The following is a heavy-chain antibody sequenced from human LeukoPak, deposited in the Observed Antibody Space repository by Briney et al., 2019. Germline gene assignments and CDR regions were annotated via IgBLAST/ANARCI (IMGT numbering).Heavy chain of an antibody. CDR1: GFSFGAFW. CDR3: AKGPRPRWEVTLDY. Sequence: GGSLRLSCAASGFSFGAFWMSWVRQAPGKGLEWVSGISGSGTSTYNADSVKGRFTISRDNSKNTLYLQMSSLRAEDTAVYYCAKGPRPRWEVTLDYWGQGTLVTVSS. D-gene: IGHD1-26*01. CDR2: ISGSGTST. J-gene: IGHJ4*02. V-gene: IGHV3-23*01.